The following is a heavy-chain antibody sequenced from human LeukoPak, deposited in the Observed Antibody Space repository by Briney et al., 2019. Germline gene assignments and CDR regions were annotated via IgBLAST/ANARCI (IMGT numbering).Heavy chain of an antibody. Sequence: PSETLSLTCTVSGCSLSCYYLSWVRQPPGKGLEWIGYFYYSGTINYNPSLKSLVTISVDTSKNQFSLKLSSVTAADTAVYYCARNFHPGDWDYWGQGTLVTVSS. CDR2: FYYSGTI. V-gene: IGHV4-59*01. CDR3: ARNFHPGDWDY. CDR1: GCSLSCYY. D-gene: IGHD1-14*01. J-gene: IGHJ4*02.